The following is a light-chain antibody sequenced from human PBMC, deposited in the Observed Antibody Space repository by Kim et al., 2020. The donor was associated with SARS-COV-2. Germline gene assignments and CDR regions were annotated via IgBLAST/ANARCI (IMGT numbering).Light chain of an antibody. J-gene: IGKJ5*01. CDR2: DAS. V-gene: IGKV1-9*01. CDR1: QGISTY. CDR3: QQFDSHPPT. Sequence: ASVGDRVTITCRASQGISTYLAWYQQKPGKAPKLLIYDASTLVSGVPSRFSGSGSGTDFTLTITSLQPEDCATYYCQQFDSHPPTFGQGTRLEIK.